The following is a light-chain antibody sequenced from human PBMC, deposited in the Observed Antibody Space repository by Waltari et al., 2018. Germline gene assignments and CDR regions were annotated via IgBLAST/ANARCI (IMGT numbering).Light chain of an antibody. CDR1: SSHVGTYNV. Sequence: QSALTQPAALSGSPGQSMTISCTGTSSHVGTYNVVSWYQHRSDQAPKLMIYSVSQRPSGISNRFSGSKSGNTASLTISGLQAEDEADYYCCSYVGSSTWVFGGGTKLTVL. J-gene: IGLJ3*02. V-gene: IGLV2-23*02. CDR3: CSYVGSSTWV. CDR2: SVS.